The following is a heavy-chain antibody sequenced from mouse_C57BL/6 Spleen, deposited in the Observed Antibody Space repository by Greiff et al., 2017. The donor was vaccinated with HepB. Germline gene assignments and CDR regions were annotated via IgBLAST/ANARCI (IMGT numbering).Heavy chain of an antibody. CDR3: ARGGDDYDVYYYAMDY. CDR1: GYTFTSYW. D-gene: IGHD2-4*01. V-gene: IGHV1-7*01. Sequence: VMLVESGAELAKPGASVKLSCKASGYTFTSYWMHWVKQRPGQGLEWIGYINPSSGYTKYNQKFKDKATLTADKSSSTAYMQLRSLTYEDSSVYYCARGGDDYDVYYYAMDYWGQGTSVTVSS. J-gene: IGHJ4*01. CDR2: INPSSGYT.